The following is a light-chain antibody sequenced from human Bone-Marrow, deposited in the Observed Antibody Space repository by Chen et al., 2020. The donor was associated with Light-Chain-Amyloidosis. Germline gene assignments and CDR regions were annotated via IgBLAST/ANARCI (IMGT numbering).Light chain of an antibody. CDR1: SSDVGGDNH. V-gene: IGLV2-14*01. Sequence: QSALTQPASVSGSPGQSITISCTGTSSDVGGDNHVSWYQQHPDKAPKLMIYEVTNRPSWVPVRFSGSKSDNTDSLAISGLQTEDEADYFCSSYTITNPLVFGSGTRVTVL. J-gene: IGLJ1*01. CDR2: EVT. CDR3: SSYTITNPLV.